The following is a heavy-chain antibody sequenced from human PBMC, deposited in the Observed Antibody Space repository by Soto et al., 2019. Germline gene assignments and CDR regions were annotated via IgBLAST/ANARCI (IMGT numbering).Heavy chain of an antibody. CDR3: ATPPPQDDYSNYSGDGMDV. CDR1: GFTFSSYA. V-gene: IGHV3-23*01. Sequence: GGSLRLSCAASGFTFSSYAMSWVRQAPGKGLEWVSAISGSGGSTYYADSVKGRFTISRDNSKNTLYLQMNSLRAEDTAVYYCATPPPQDDYSNYSGDGMDVWGQGTTVTVSS. D-gene: IGHD4-4*01. J-gene: IGHJ6*02. CDR2: ISGSGGST.